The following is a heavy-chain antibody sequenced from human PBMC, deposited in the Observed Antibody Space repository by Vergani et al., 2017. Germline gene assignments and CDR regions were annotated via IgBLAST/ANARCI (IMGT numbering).Heavy chain of an antibody. CDR3: AREREGQLWLRAPFDY. D-gene: IGHD5-18*01. J-gene: IGHJ4*02. CDR1: GGTFSSYA. Sequence: QVQLVQSGAEVKKPGSSVKVSCKASGGTFSSYAISWVRQAPGQGLEWMGRIIPILGIANYAQKFQGRVTITADKSTSTAYMELSSLRSEDTAVYYCAREREGQLWLRAPFDYWGQGTLVTVSS. V-gene: IGHV1-69*04. CDR2: IIPILGIA.